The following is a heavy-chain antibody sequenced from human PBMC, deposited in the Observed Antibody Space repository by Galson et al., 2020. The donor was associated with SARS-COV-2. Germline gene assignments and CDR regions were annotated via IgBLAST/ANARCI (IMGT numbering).Heavy chain of an antibody. J-gene: IGHJ4*02. Sequence: GESLKISCAASGFTFSDHAMHWVRQAPGKGLEWVAQIFFDGSEKYYGDSVRGRFTISRDSSKNTVYLQMNNLRVDDTAVYYCARDGQSSRGCAFVYLGQGTLLTVSS. V-gene: IGHV3-33*01. D-gene: IGHD6-19*01. CDR1: GFTFSDHA. CDR2: IFFDGSEK. CDR3: ARDGQSSRGCAFVY.